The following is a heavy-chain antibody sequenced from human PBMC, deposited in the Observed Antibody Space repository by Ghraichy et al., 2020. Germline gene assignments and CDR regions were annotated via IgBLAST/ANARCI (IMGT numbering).Heavy chain of an antibody. CDR3: AKDRSGVYYDSSGYYREGYFVY. CDR2: ISGSGGST. D-gene: IGHD3-22*01. Sequence: GGSLRLSCAASGFTFSSYAMSWVRHAPGKGLEWVSAISGSGGSTYYADSVKGRFTISRDNSKNTLYLQMNSLRAEDTDVYYCAKDRSGVYYDSSGYYREGYFVYWGQATLVTVSS. J-gene: IGHJ4*02. CDR1: GFTFSSYA. V-gene: IGHV3-23*01.